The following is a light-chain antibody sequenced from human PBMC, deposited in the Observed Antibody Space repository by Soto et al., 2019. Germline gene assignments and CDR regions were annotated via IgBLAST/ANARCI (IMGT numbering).Light chain of an antibody. CDR1: SSDIGRYNF. J-gene: IGLJ1*01. Sequence: QSALTQPRSVSGSPGQSVTISCTGTSSDIGRYNFVSWYQQHPGKAPHLLIFDVTKRPSGVPDRFSGSRPGNTASLTISGLQADDEADFYCCSYAGTYTYVFGTGTKVTVL. CDR3: CSYAGTYTYV. CDR2: DVT. V-gene: IGLV2-11*01.